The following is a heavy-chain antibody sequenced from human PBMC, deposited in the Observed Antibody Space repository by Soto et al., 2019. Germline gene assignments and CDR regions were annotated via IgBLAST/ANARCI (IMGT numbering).Heavy chain of an antibody. CDR3: ARDRGRGVNCGMDV. V-gene: IGHV3-33*01. J-gene: IGHJ6*02. Sequence: QVQLVESGGGVVQPGRSLRLSCAASGFTFSSFGMHWVRQAPGKGLEWVALIWYDGSNKYYADSVKGRFTISRDNYKNKLHVQLNSLRAEDTAVYYCARDRGRGVNCGMDVWGQGTTVTVS. CDR2: IWYDGSNK. CDR1: GFTFSSFG. D-gene: IGHD3-10*01.